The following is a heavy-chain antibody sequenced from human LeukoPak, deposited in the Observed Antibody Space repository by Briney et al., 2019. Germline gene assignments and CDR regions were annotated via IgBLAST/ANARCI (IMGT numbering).Heavy chain of an antibody. J-gene: IGHJ6*03. V-gene: IGHV3-72*01. CDR2: SRNKANSYTI. CDR1: GFTLSDHY. Sequence: GGPLRLSCAVSGFTLSDHYMDWVRQAPGKGLEWVGRSRNKANSYTIEYAASVEGRFTISRDDSKKSLFLQMNSLRIEDTAVYYCAKSRTGHTHYYVDVWGKGTTVIVSS. CDR3: AKSRTGHTHYYVDV.